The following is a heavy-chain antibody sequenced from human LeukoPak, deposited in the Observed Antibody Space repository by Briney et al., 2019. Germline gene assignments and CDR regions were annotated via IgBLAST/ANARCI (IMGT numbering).Heavy chain of an antibody. J-gene: IGHJ4*02. CDR2: ISSVTSTI. Sequence: GGSLRLSCAASGFTFSDYQMSWIRQAPGKGLEWLSYISSVTSTIYYADSVKGRFTISRDNAKNSLYLQMNSLRAEDTAVYYCARDNSGSHFDYWGQGTLVTVSS. V-gene: IGHV3-11*01. CDR1: GFTFSDYQ. CDR3: ARDNSGSHFDY. D-gene: IGHD1-26*01.